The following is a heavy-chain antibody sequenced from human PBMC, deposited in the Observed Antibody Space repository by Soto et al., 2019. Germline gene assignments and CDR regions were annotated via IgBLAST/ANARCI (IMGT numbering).Heavy chain of an antibody. V-gene: IGHV1-58*01. CDR1: GFTFTSSA. Sequence: WASVKVSCKASGFTFTSSAVQWVRQARGQRLEWIGWIVVGSGNTNYAQKFQERVTITRDMSTSTAYMELSSLRSEDTAVYYCAAEFYYYYGMDVWGQGTTVTVSS. CDR3: AAEFYYYYGMDV. J-gene: IGHJ6*02. CDR2: IVVGSGNT.